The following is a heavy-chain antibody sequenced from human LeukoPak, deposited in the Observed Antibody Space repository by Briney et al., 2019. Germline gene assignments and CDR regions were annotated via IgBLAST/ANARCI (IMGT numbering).Heavy chain of an antibody. CDR2: VNHSGYT. CDR1: GVSFSTYY. Sequence: PSETLSLTCDVSGVSFSTYYWSWIRQSPEKGLEWIGEVNHSGYTNYNPSLKGRVTISVDPSKNQFSLKLSSATAADTAVYYCARRLYGSDYWGQGTLVTVSS. V-gene: IGHV4-34*01. J-gene: IGHJ4*02. CDR3: ARRLYGSDY. D-gene: IGHD4-17*01.